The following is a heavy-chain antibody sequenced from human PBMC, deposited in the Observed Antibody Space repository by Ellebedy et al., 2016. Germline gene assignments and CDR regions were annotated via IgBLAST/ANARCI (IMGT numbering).Heavy chain of an antibody. CDR2: INDISSHM. CDR3: ARDGGHYARYGWFDL. J-gene: IGHJ5*02. CDR1: GFTFSSSS. D-gene: IGHD3-16*01. V-gene: IGHV3-21*01. Sequence: GESLKISXTASGFTFSSSSIHWVRQAPGKGLEWISYINDISSHMYYANSVRGRFAISRDNAKNSLYLETNSLRVEDTAMYYCARDGGHYARYGWFDLWGQGTLVTVSS.